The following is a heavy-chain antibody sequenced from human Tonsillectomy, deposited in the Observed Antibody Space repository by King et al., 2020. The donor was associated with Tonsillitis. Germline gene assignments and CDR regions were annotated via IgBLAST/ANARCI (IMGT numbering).Heavy chain of an antibody. D-gene: IGHD2-21*02. V-gene: IGHV1-2*02. J-gene: IGHJ6*02. Sequence: QLVQSGAEVKKPGASVKVSCKASGYTFTDYYIHWVRQAPGQGLEWMGCINPNSGGTNYAQKFQGRVTMTRDTSISTAYMELSRLRSDDTAVYYCARSEVVTARSSFYYGMDVWGQGTTVTVSS. CDR2: INPNSGGT. CDR3: ARSEVVTARSSFYYGMDV. CDR1: GYTFTDYY.